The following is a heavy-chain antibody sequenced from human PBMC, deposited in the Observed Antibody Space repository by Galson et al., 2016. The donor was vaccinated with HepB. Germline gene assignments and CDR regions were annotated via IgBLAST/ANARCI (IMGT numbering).Heavy chain of an antibody. J-gene: IGHJ4*02. CDR2: IMPNDGTT. CDR3: ARDGHKWDFDY. V-gene: IGHV1-46*01. D-gene: IGHD1-26*01. CDR1: GYTFTTFY. Sequence: QSGADVKKPGESLKISCKASGYTFTTFYVHWVRQAPGQGLEWIGRIMPNDGTTIYAQNFQGRVTVTGDTSTSTVYMELNSLISEDTAVYYCARDGHKWDFDYWGQGSRVTVSS.